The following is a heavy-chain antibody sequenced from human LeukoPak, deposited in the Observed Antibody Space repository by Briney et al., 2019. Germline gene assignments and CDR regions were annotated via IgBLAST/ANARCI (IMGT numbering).Heavy chain of an antibody. CDR2: INPNSGGT. J-gene: IGHJ6*02. V-gene: IGHV1-2*02. CDR1: GYTFTGYY. Sequence: GASVTVSCKASGYTFTGYYMHWVRQAPGQGLEWMGWINPNSGGTNYAQKFQGRVTMTRDTSISTAYMELSRLRSDDTAVYYCARDCGSSTSCYGPDYYGMDVWGQGTTVTVSS. CDR3: ARDCGSSTSCYGPDYYGMDV. D-gene: IGHD2-2*01.